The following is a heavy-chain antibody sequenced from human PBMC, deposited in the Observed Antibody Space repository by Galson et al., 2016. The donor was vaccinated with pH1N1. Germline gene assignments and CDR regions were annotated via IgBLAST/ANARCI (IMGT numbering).Heavy chain of an antibody. CDR1: GFIFSDYW. J-gene: IGHJ4*02. CDR3: ATEDYYTSLY. Sequence: SLRLSCAASGFIFSDYWMSWVRQAPGKRLEWAAKINQDGSRKYYVDSMKGRCTISRDNAENSLSLQMNSLRVEDTALYYCATEDYYTSLYWGQGILVTVSS. D-gene: IGHD1-26*01. V-gene: IGHV3-7*01. CDR2: INQDGSRK.